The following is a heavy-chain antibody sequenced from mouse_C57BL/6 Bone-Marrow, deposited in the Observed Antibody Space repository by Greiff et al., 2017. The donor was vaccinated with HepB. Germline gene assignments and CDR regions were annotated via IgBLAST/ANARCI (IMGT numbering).Heavy chain of an antibody. Sequence: VQLQQSGPELVKPGASVKISCKASGYTFTDYYMNWVKQSHGKSLEWIGDINPNNGGTSYNQKFKGKATLTVDKSSSTAYMELRSLTSEDSAVYYCARFRIYYDYDGRSHYWGQGTTLTVSS. D-gene: IGHD2-4*01. V-gene: IGHV1-26*01. CDR1: GYTFTDYY. CDR2: INPNNGGT. J-gene: IGHJ2*01. CDR3: ARFRIYYDYDGRSHY.